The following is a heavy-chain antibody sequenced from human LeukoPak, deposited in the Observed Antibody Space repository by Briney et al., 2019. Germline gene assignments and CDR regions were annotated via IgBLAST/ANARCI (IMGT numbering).Heavy chain of an antibody. CDR3: ARDSEHYYDSSGYPYWYFDL. CDR2: ISSSSSYI. Sequence: GGSLRLSCAASGFTFRRYSMNWVRQAPGKGLEWVSSISSSSSYIYYADSVKGRFTISRDNAKNSLYLQMNSLRAEDTAVYYCARDSEHYYDSSGYPYWYFDLWGRGTLVTVSS. V-gene: IGHV3-21*01. D-gene: IGHD3-22*01. CDR1: GFTFRRYS. J-gene: IGHJ2*01.